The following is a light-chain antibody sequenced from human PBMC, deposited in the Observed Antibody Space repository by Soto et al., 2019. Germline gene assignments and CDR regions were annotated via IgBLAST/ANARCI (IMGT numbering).Light chain of an antibody. Sequence: EIVLTQSPATLSLSPGERATLSCRASQSVTGPLAWYQQKPGQAPRLLIYDASNRAAGIPARFSGSDSGTDFTLTISSLEPEDFAVYYCQHRSSWLTFGGGTKVEIK. V-gene: IGKV3-11*01. CDR1: QSVTGP. CDR2: DAS. J-gene: IGKJ4*01. CDR3: QHRSSWLT.